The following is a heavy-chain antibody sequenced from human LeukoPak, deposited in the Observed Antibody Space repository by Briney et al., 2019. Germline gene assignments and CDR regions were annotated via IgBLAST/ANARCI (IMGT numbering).Heavy chain of an antibody. D-gene: IGHD6-19*01. CDR1: GDSVSGNIVA. J-gene: IGHJ4*02. V-gene: IGHV6-1*01. Sequence: SQTLSLTCDISGDSVSGNIVAWNWIRQSPSRGLEWLGRTNYRSKWYNDYAVSVRGRITINPDTSKNRFSLQLDSVTPEDTAVYYCARGSSGSFDYWGQGTLVTVSS. CDR3: ARGSSGSFDY. CDR2: TNYRSKWYN.